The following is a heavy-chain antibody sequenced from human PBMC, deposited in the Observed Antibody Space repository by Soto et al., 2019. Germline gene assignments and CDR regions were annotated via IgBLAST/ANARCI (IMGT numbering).Heavy chain of an antibody. Sequence: QITLKESGPPLLRPAQTLTLTCAFSGFSLTTTRMGVAWIRQPPGKALEWLALIYWDDDKRYSPSLKNRLTVSKDTSTNRVVLTITNISPDDTGTYFCAHAGDFDLLSFDRWGPGTLVTVSS. D-gene: IGHD2-15*01. CDR1: GFSLTTTRMG. CDR2: IYWDDDK. CDR3: AHAGDFDLLSFDR. V-gene: IGHV2-5*02. J-gene: IGHJ4*02.